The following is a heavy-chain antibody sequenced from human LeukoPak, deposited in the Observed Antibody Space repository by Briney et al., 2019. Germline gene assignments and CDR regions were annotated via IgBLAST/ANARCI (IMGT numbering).Heavy chain of an antibody. CDR1: GGSISSGGYY. J-gene: IGHJ6*02. V-gene: IGHV4-31*03. Sequence: SETLSLTCTVSGGSISSGGYYWSWIRQHPGKGLEWIGYIYYGGSTYYNPSLKSRVTISVDTSKNQFSLKLSSVTAADTAVYYCARANDFWSGYSNYGMDVWGQGTTVTVSS. CDR3: ARANDFWSGYSNYGMDV. CDR2: IYYGGST. D-gene: IGHD3-3*01.